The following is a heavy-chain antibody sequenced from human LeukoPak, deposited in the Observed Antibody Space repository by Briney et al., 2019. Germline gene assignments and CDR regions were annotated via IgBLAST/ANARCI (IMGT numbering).Heavy chain of an antibody. Sequence: GGSLRLSCAASGFTFSSYSMNWVRQAPGKGLEWVSSISSSSSYIYYADSVKGRFTISRDNAKNSLYLQMNSLRAEDTAVYYCARGYIVVVPAATGTNFDYWGQGTLVTVSS. D-gene: IGHD2-2*01. CDR1: GFTFSSYS. V-gene: IGHV3-21*01. CDR3: ARGYIVVVPAATGTNFDY. J-gene: IGHJ4*02. CDR2: ISSSSSYI.